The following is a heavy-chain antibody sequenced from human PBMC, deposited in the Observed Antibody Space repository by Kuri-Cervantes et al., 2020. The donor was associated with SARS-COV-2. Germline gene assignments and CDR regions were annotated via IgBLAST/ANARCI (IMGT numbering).Heavy chain of an antibody. CDR2: ISSSGSTI. Sequence: GESLKISCEASGFTFSDYYMSWIRQAPGKGLEWVSYISSSGSTIYYADSVKGRFTISRDNAKNSPYLQMNSLKAEDTAVYYCARVPNVVRAAIGGGYWGQGTLVTVSS. J-gene: IGHJ4*02. CDR3: ARVPNVVRAAIGGGY. CDR1: GFTFSDYY. D-gene: IGHD2-2*02. V-gene: IGHV3-11*04.